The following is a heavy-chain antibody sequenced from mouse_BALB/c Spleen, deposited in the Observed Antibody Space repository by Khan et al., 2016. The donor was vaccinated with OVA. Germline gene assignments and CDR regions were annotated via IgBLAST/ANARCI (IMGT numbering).Heavy chain of an antibody. J-gene: IGHJ2*01. Sequence: QVQLQQSGAELMKPGASVKISCKATGYTFSNYWIEWVKQRPGHGLEWIGEILPGSGSTNYNERFKGKATFTSDTSSNTAYMQLSSLTSEDSGLYFCARVMHGSSKFFDNWGQGTILTVSS. CDR2: ILPGSGST. CDR1: GYTFSNYW. CDR3: ARVMHGSSKFFDN. D-gene: IGHD1-1*01. V-gene: IGHV1-9*01.